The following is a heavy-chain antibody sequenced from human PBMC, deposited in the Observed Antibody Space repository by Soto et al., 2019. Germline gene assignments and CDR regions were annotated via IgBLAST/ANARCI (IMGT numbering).Heavy chain of an antibody. CDR2: ISAYNGNT. CDR1: GYTFTSYG. V-gene: IGHV1-18*01. Sequence: ASVKVSCKASGYTFTSYGISWVRQAPGQGLEWMGWISAYNGNTNYAQKLQGRVTMTTDTSTSTAYMELRSLRSDDTAVYYCARDVGYDYVWGSWLEENFDYWGQGTLVTVSS. CDR3: ARDVGYDYVWGSWLEENFDY. J-gene: IGHJ4*02. D-gene: IGHD3-16*01.